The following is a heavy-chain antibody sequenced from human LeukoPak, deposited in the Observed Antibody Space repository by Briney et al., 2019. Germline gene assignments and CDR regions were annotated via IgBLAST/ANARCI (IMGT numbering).Heavy chain of an antibody. J-gene: IGHJ4*02. CDR2: ISNCGGST. Sequence: GGSLRVSCAASGFTFSSYVMTWVRQDPGKGLEWVSSISNCGGSTYYADSVKGRFTISRDNSKNTLYLQMNSLRAEDTAVYYCAKEGFDSWGQGTLVTVSS. CDR1: GFTFSSYV. CDR3: AKEGFDS. V-gene: IGHV3-23*01.